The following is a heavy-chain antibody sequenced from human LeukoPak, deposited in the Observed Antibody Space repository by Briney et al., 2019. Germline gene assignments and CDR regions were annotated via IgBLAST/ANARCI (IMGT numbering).Heavy chain of an antibody. J-gene: IGHJ4*02. V-gene: IGHV4-34*01. CDR2: INHSGST. D-gene: IGHD1-26*01. CDR3: ARQTYSWSTPTFDY. CDR1: GGSFSGYY. Sequence: SETLSLTCAVYGGSFSGYYWSWIRQPPGKGLEWIGEINHSGSTNYNPSLKSRVTISVDTSKNQFSLKLSSVTAADTAVYYCARQTYSWSTPTFDYWGQGTLVTVSS.